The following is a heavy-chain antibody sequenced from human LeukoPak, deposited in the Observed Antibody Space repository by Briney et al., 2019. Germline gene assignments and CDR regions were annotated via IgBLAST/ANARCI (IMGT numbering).Heavy chain of an antibody. V-gene: IGHV3-49*03. CDR1: GFTFGDYA. Sequence: GGSLRLSCTASGFTFGDYAMSWFRQAPGKGLEWVGFIRSKAYGGTTEYAASVKGRFTISRDDSKSIAYLQMNSLKTEDTAVYYCTRDREHTVGANGWFDPWGQGALVTVSS. CDR3: TRDREHTVGANGWFDP. CDR2: IRSKAYGGTT. J-gene: IGHJ5*02. D-gene: IGHD1-26*01.